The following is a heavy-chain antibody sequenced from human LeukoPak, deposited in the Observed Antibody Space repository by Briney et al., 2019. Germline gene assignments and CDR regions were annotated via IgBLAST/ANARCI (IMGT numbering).Heavy chain of an antibody. D-gene: IGHD2-21*02. J-gene: IGHJ3*02. CDR2: IYYSGST. CDR1: GGSISGGGYY. V-gene: IGHV4-31*03. CDR3: ASSYCGGDCYWPGGAFDI. Sequence: SQTLSLTCTVSGGSISGGGYYWSWIRQHPGKGLEWIGYIYYSGSTYYNPSLKSRVTISVDTSKNQFSLKLSSVTAADTAVYYCASSYCGGDCYWPGGAFDIWGQGTMVTVSS.